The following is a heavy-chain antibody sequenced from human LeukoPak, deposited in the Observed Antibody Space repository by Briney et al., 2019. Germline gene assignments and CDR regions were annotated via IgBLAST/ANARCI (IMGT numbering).Heavy chain of an antibody. CDR1: GFTFSNAW. CDR2: IKSKTDGGTT. D-gene: IGHD4-17*01. Sequence: GGSLRLSCAASGFTFSNAWMSWVRQAPGKGPEWVGRIKSKTDGGTTDYAAPVKGRFTITRDDSKNTLYLQMNSLKTEDTAVYYCTTGAYYGDYAEFDYWGQGTLVTVSS. J-gene: IGHJ4*02. V-gene: IGHV3-15*01. CDR3: TTGAYYGDYAEFDY.